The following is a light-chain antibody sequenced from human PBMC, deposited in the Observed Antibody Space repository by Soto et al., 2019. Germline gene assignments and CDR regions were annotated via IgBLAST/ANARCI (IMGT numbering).Light chain of an antibody. CDR2: SAS. V-gene: IGKV3-20*01. CDR3: QQYGDSPLT. J-gene: IGKJ5*01. Sequence: EIVLTQSPGTLSLSPGERAILSCRASQSVRGNYLAWYQHKPGQAPRLLMYSASSRAVGIPDRFSGSGSGTEFTLAISRLEPEDFAVFYCQQYGDSPLTFGQGTRLEIK. CDR1: QSVRGNY.